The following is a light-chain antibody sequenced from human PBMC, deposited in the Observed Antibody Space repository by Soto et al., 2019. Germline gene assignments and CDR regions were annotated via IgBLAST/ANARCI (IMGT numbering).Light chain of an antibody. CDR3: QQRNNWPIT. CDR1: QSVTTN. CDR2: GAS. Sequence: EIVMTQSPATLSVSPGERVTLSCRASQSVTTNLAWYQQKPGQAPRLLIYGASTRASGIPARFSGRGSGTEFTLTITSLQSEDFAVYYCQQRNNWPITFGQGTRLEIK. V-gene: IGKV3-15*01. J-gene: IGKJ5*01.